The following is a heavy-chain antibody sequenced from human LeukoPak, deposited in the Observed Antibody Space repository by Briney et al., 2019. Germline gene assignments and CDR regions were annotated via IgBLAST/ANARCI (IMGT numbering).Heavy chain of an antibody. J-gene: IGHJ3*02. D-gene: IGHD2-21*02. Sequence: GGSLRLSCAASGFTFSTHVVNWVRQAPGKGLEWVSFINSRSSTIYYADSVKGRFTISRDNAKNSLYLQMNSLRAEDTAVYYCTSHTGTGDAFRPFHIWGQGTTVTVSS. CDR1: GFTFSTHV. CDR2: INSRSSTI. CDR3: TSHTGTGDAFRPFHI. V-gene: IGHV3-48*04.